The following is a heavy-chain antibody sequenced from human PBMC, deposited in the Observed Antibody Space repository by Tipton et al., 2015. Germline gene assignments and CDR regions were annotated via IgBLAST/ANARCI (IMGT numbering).Heavy chain of an antibody. J-gene: IGHJ6*02. Sequence: SLRLSCAASGFTLSGYAMHWVRQAPGKGLEWVAVIYYDGSRKYYADSVKGRFTISRDDSKNTLYVQMNGLRAEDTSVYYCVREGGAMIRGVIISGAYGMDVWGQGTTVTVSS. V-gene: IGHV3-33*01. D-gene: IGHD3-10*01. CDR3: VREGGAMIRGVIISGAYGMDV. CDR2: IYYDGSRK. CDR1: GFTLSGYA.